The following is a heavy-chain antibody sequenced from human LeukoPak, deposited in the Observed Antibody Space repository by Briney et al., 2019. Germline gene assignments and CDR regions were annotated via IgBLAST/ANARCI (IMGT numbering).Heavy chain of an antibody. CDR3: ARRGSGYNNYFDY. CDR2: IHYSGST. V-gene: IGHV4-39*01. J-gene: IGHJ4*02. CDR1: GSSISTTDYY. Sequence: SETLSLTCTVSGSSISTTDYYWDWIRQPPGKGLEWIGGIHYSGSTYYSPSLKSRLTISIYVSKNQFSLKLSSVTAADTAVYYCARRGSGYNNYFDYWGQGTLVTVSS. D-gene: IGHD5-24*01.